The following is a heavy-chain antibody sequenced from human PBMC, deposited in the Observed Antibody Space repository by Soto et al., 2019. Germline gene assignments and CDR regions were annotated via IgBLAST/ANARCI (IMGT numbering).Heavy chain of an antibody. CDR1: GYTFTNYG. V-gene: IGHV1-18*04. J-gene: IGHJ4*02. Sequence: GASVKVSCKASGYTFTNYGINWVRQAPGQGLEWMGWISAYSGNTNYAQKFQGRVTMTTDTSTSTAYMELRSLRSDDTAVYHCARDTPATRTTDYWGQGTLVTVSS. CDR3: ARDTPATRTTDY. D-gene: IGHD1-7*01. CDR2: ISAYSGNT.